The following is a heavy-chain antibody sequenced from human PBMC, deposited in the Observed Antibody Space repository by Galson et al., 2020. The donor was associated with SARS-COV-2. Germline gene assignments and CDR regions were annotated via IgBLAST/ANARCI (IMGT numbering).Heavy chain of an antibody. CDR1: GFTFSSYE. D-gene: IGHD5-12*01. J-gene: IGHJ3*01. CDR2: ISGSGLRI. Sequence: GESLKIFCVPSGFTFSSYEMTWVRQAPGKGLEWISHISGSGLRIYYADSVKGRFTISRDNAKNSLHLQMNSLRADDTAVYYCVARGEGNWGQGTMVTVSS. V-gene: IGHV3-48*03. CDR3: VARGEGN.